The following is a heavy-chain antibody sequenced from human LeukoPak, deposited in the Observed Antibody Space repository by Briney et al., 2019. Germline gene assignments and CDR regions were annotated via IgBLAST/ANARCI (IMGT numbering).Heavy chain of an antibody. J-gene: IGHJ4*02. CDR3: TRGGGWYPLDY. CDR1: GFTFSNAW. Sequence: PGGSLRLSCAASGFTFSNAWMSWVRQAPGKGLEWVSFIRSKAYGGTIEYAASVKGRFTISRDDSKSIAYLQMNSLKTEDTAVYYCTRGGGWYPLDYWGQGTLVTVSS. D-gene: IGHD3-16*01. V-gene: IGHV3-49*04. CDR2: IRSKAYGGTI.